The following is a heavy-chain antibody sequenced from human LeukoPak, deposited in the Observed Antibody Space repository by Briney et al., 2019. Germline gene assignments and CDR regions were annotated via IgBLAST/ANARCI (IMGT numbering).Heavy chain of an antibody. D-gene: IGHD3-10*01. Sequence: PSETLSLTCAVYGGSFSGYYWSWIRQPPGKGLEWIGEINHSGSTNYNPSLKSRVTISVDTSKNQFSLKLSSVTAADTAVYYCARGRVLRGRHGSGSPGTFDYWGQGTLVTVSS. CDR3: ARGRVLRGRHGSGSPGTFDY. CDR2: INHSGST. J-gene: IGHJ4*02. CDR1: GGSFSGYY. V-gene: IGHV4-34*01.